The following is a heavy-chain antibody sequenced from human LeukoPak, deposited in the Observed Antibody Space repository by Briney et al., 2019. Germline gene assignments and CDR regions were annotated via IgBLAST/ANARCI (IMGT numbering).Heavy chain of an antibody. V-gene: IGHV3-20*01. CDR3: AGGKPLWFLLD. CDR1: GFTFDDYG. D-gene: IGHD5-18*01. CDR2: INWNGGST. J-gene: IGHJ4*02. Sequence: GGSLRLSCAASGFTFDDYGMSWVRQAPGKGLEWVSGINWNGGSTGYADSVKGRFTISRDNAKNSLYLQMNSLRAEDTALYHCAGGKPLWFLLDWGQGTLVTVSS.